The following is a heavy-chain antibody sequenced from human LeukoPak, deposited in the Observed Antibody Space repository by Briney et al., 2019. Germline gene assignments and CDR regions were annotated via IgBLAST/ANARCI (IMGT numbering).Heavy chain of an antibody. J-gene: IGHJ4*02. CDR1: GYTFNSFT. Sequence: GASVKVSCKASGYTFNSFTINWVRQAPGQGLEWMGRINTNTGNPTYAQGFTGRFVFSLDTSVSTAYLQISSLKAEDTAVYYCARDRTLFDYWGQGTPVTVSS. CDR3: ARDRTLFDY. CDR2: INTNTGNP. V-gene: IGHV7-4-1*02.